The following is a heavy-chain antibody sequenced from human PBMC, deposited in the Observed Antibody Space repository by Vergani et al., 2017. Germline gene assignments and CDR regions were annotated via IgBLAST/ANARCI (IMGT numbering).Heavy chain of an antibody. J-gene: IGHJ5*02. CDR3: ARALTNGWFDP. CDR1: GFTFSSYA. Sequence: EVQLVESGGGLVQPGGSLRLSCAASGFTFSSYAMHWVRQAPGKGLEYVSAISSNGGSTYYANSVKGRFTISRDNSKNTLYLQMGSLRAEDMAVYYCARALTNGWFDPWGQGTLVTVSS. D-gene: IGHD2-8*01. V-gene: IGHV3-64*01. CDR2: ISSNGGST.